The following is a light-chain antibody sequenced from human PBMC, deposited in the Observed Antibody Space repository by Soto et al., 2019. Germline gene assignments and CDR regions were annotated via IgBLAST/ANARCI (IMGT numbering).Light chain of an antibody. V-gene: IGKV3-20*01. J-gene: IGKJ5*01. CDR1: QSVGSN. CDR2: GAS. Sequence: DIEITQYPGTISVSPGESVTLSCRASQSVGSNLAWYQQKPGQAARLLIYGASSRATGIPDRFSGSGSGTDFTLTISRLEPEDSAMYYCQQYGISVTFGQGTRLEIK. CDR3: QQYGISVT.